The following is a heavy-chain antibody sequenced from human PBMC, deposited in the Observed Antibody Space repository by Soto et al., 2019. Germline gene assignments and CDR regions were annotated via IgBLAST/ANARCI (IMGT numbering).Heavy chain of an antibody. CDR3: ARSNWNYLDY. CDR1: GYTFTGYY. Sequence: ASVKVSFKASGYTFTGYYMHWLRQAPGQGLEWMGWINPNSSGTNYAQKFQGWVTMTRDTSISTAYMELSRLRSDDTAVYYCARSNWNYLDYWGQGTLVTVSS. CDR2: INPNSSGT. J-gene: IGHJ4*02. D-gene: IGHD1-1*01. V-gene: IGHV1-2*04.